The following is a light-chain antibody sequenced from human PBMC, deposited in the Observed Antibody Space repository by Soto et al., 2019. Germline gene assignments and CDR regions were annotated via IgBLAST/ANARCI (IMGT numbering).Light chain of an antibody. J-gene: IGKJ1*01. CDR2: DAS. V-gene: IGKV3-11*01. CDR1: QSVSSY. CDR3: QQRSNWPT. Sequence: EVVLTQSPATLFLSPGERATLSCRASQSVSSYLAWYQQKPGKAPRLLIYDASNRATGIPARLSGSGSGTDFTLTIRSLEPEDSAVYYCQQRSNWPTFGQGTKVDIK.